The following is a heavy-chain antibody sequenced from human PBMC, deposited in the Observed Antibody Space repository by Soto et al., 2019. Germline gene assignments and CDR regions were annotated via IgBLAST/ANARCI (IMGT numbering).Heavy chain of an antibody. CDR3: ARGETYVGV. CDR2: IIPIFGSR. D-gene: IGHD3-10*02. Sequence: QVQLVQSGAEVKKPGSSVKVSCKASRDTFSKHAFNWVRQAPGQGLEWMGWIIPIFGSRNYAEKFQGRVTITADESTSTAYMELRSLRFEDTAVYYCARGETYVGVWGQGTTVTVSS. V-gene: IGHV1-69*01. CDR1: RDTFSKHA. J-gene: IGHJ6*02.